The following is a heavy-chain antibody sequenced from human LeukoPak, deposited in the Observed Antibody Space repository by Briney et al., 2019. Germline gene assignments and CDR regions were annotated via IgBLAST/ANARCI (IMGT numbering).Heavy chain of an antibody. CDR3: ARGGSSWFPNSDAFDI. D-gene: IGHD6-13*01. CDR2: INPNSGGT. J-gene: IGHJ3*02. CDR1: GYTLTELS. Sequence: ASVKVSCKVSGYTLTELSMHWVRQAPGQGLEWMGWINPNSGGTNYAQKFQGRVTMTRDTSISTAYMELSRLRSDDTAVYYCARGGSSWFPNSDAFDIWGQGTMVTVSS. V-gene: IGHV1-2*02.